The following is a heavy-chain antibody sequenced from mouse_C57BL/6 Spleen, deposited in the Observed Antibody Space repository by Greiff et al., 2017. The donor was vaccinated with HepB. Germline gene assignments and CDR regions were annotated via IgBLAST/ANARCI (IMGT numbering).Heavy chain of an antibody. Sequence: VQLQQPGAELVKPGASVKMSCKASGYTFTSYWITWVKQRPGQGLEWIGDIYPGSGSTNYNEKFTSKATLTVDTSSSTAYMQRSSLTSEDSAVYYCARWDGIWYPYAMDYWGQGTSVTVSS. J-gene: IGHJ4*01. CDR1: GYTFTSYW. CDR2: IYPGSGST. CDR3: ARWDGIWYPYAMDY. V-gene: IGHV1-55*01. D-gene: IGHD2-1*01.